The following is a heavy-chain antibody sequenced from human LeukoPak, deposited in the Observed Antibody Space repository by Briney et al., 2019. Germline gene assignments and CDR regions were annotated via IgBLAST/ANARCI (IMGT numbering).Heavy chain of an antibody. J-gene: IGHJ5*02. V-gene: IGHV1-18*01. Sequence: ASVKVSCKASGYTFTSYGISWVRQAPGQGLEWMGWISAYNGNTNYAQKPQGRVTMTTDTSTSTAYMELRSLRSDDTAVYYCARDKEEVVVVPAAINWFDPWGQGTLVTVSS. CDR3: ARDKEEVVVVPAAINWFDP. CDR1: GYTFTSYG. CDR2: ISAYNGNT. D-gene: IGHD2-2*01.